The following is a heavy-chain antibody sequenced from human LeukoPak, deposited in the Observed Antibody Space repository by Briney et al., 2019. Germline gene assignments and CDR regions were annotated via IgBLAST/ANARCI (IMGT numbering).Heavy chain of an antibody. CDR1: GGTFSSYA. V-gene: IGHV1-69*05. CDR3: ARSSGDSYYDILTGYYY. J-gene: IGHJ4*02. Sequence: SVKVSCKASGGTFSSYAISWVRQAPGQGLEWMGGIIPIYGTANYAQKFQGRVTITTDESTSTAYMELSSLRSEDTAVYYCARSSGDSYYDILTGYYYWGQGTLVTVSS. D-gene: IGHD3-9*01. CDR2: IIPIYGTA.